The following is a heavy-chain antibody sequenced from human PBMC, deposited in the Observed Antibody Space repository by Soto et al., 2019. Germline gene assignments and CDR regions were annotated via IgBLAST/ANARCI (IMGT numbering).Heavy chain of an antibody. V-gene: IGHV4-59*01. Sequence: SETLSLTCTVSGGSISSYYWSWIRQPPGKGLEWIGYIYYSGSTNYNPSLKSRVTISVDTSKNQFSLKLSSVTAADTAVYYCAREVITMVRGVIKDWFDPWGQGTLVTVSS. CDR2: IYYSGST. CDR3: AREVITMVRGVIKDWFDP. CDR1: GGSISSYY. D-gene: IGHD3-10*01. J-gene: IGHJ5*02.